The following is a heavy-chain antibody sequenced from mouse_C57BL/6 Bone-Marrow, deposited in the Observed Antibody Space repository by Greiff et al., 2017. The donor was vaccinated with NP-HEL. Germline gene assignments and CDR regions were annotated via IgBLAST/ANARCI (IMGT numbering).Heavy chain of an antibody. D-gene: IGHD2-3*01. CDR2: IWSAGST. J-gene: IGHJ3*01. V-gene: IGHV2-6*03. CDR1: GFSFTSYG. Sequence: VQLVESGPGLVAPSQRLSITCTVSGFSFTSYGVHWVRQPPGKGLEWLVVIWSAGSTTSNSALKSSLSLCKDNSKSQVFLKMNSLQTDDTAMYYCARPLYDGYYWFAYWGQGTLVTVSA. CDR3: ARPLYDGYYWFAY.